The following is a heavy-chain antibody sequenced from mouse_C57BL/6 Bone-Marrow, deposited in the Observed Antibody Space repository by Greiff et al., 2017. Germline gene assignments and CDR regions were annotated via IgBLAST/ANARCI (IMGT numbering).Heavy chain of an antibody. D-gene: IGHD2-5*01. Sequence: QVQLQQSGAELARPGASVKMSCKASGYTFTSYTMHWVKQRPGQGLEWIGYINPSSGYTKYNQKFKDKATLTADKSTSTAYMQLSSLTSEDSAVYYCARLGSNYGGYYVDYWGQGTTLTVSS. CDR2: INPSSGYT. J-gene: IGHJ2*01. CDR1: GYTFTSYT. CDR3: ARLGSNYGGYYVDY. V-gene: IGHV1-4*01.